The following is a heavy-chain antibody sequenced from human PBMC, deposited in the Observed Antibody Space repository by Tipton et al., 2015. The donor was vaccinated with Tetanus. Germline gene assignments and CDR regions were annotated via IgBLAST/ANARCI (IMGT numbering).Heavy chain of an antibody. CDR3: VRGRGLGAYSFGFEY. Sequence: LSLTCAVSGGLLSTGGYSWGWIRQPPGQGLEWIGYVYHTGSTYYNPSLRGRVTISTVGSKNHVSLGLASVTAADTGAYYCVRGRGLGAYSFGFEYWGQGALVTVSS. J-gene: IGHJ4*02. D-gene: IGHD5-12*01. CDR2: VYHTGST. CDR1: GGLLSTGGYS. V-gene: IGHV4-30-2*01.